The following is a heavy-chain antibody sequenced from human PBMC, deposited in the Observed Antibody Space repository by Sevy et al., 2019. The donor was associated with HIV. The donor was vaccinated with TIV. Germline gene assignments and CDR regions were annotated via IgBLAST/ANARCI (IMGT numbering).Heavy chain of an antibody. CDR2: IFHSGTT. CDR3: ARLRSDSNAYVLDY. J-gene: IGHJ4*02. CDR1: GGSISNTNW. Sequence: SETLSLTCAVSGGSISNTNWWSWVRQPPGKGLEWIGEIFHSGTTNYNPSLETRVTISVDKSENQFFLNLTSVTDADTAVYYCARLRSDSNAYVLDYWGQGALVTVSS. V-gene: IGHV4-4*02. D-gene: IGHD3-22*01.